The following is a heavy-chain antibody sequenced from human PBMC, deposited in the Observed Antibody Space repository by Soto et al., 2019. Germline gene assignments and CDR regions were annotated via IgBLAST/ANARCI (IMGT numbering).Heavy chain of an antibody. V-gene: IGHV1-18*01. D-gene: IGHD6-13*01. Sequence: ASVKVSCKASGYTFTSHGISWVRQASGQGLEWMGWISTYNGNTNYAQNLQGRVTMTTDTSTSTAHMELRSLRSDDTAVYYCARERDDSRWSSAERLQHWGQGTLVTVSS. J-gene: IGHJ1*01. CDR1: GYTFTSHG. CDR3: ARERDDSRWSSAERLQH. CDR2: ISTYNGNT.